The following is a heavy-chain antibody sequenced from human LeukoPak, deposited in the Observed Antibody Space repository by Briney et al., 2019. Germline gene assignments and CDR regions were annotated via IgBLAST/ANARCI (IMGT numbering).Heavy chain of an antibody. CDR3: RMVTAITGDDAFDI. CDR2: ISGSGGST. V-gene: IGHV3-23*01. D-gene: IGHD2-21*02. J-gene: IGHJ3*02. CDR1: GFTFSSYA. Sequence: GGSLRLSCAASGFTFSSYAMSWVRQAPGKGLDWVSAISGSGGSTYYADSVKGRFTISRDNSKNTLYLQMNSLRAEDTAVYYCRMVTAITGDDAFDIWGQGTMVTVSS.